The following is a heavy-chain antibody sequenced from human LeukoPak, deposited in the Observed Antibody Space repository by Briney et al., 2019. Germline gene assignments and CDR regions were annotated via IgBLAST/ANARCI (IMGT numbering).Heavy chain of an antibody. CDR2: INHSGYP. V-gene: IGHV4-34*01. D-gene: IGHD3-10*01. Sequence: TSETLSLTCVVYGGSFSGYYWSWIRQPPGKGLEWIGEINHSGYPNYNPSLKSRVAISVDTSKNQFSLNLTSVTAADTAVYYCARPRLLYGSGPILVWGQGNLVTVSS. CDR3: ARPRLLYGSGPILV. J-gene: IGHJ4*02. CDR1: GGSFSGYY.